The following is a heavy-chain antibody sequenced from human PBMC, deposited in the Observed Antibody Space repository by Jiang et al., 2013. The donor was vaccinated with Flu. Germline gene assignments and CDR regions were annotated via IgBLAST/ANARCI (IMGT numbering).Heavy chain of an antibody. CDR1: GGSISSSSYY. V-gene: IGHV4-39*07. CDR3: ARHNRLGLRYFDWPFDY. D-gene: IGHD3-9*01. CDR2: IYYSGST. J-gene: IGHJ4*02. Sequence: GPGLVKPSETLSLTCTVSGGSISSSSYYWGWIRQPPGKGLEWIGSIYYSGSTYYNPSLKSRVTISVDTSKNQFSLKLSSVTAADTAVYYCARHNRLGLRYFDWPFDYWGQGTLVTVSS.